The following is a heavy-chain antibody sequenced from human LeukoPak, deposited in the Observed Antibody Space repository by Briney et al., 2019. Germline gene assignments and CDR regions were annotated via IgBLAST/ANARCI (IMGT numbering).Heavy chain of an antibody. J-gene: IGHJ6*02. CDR3: AKLQGGSLSSNYCYGMDV. V-gene: IGHV3-9*01. CDR2: ISWNSGSI. CDR1: GFTFDDYA. D-gene: IGHD1-26*01. Sequence: GGSLRLSCAASGFTFDDYAMHWVRQAPGKGLEWVSGISWNSGSIGYADSVKGRFTISRDNAKNSLYLQTNSLRAEDTALYYCAKLQGGSLSSNYCYGMDVWGQGTTVTVSS.